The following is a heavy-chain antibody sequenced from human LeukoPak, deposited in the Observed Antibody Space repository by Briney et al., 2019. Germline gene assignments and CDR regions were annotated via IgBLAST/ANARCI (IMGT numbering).Heavy chain of an antibody. V-gene: IGHV3-21*01. D-gene: IGHD3-22*01. J-gene: IGHJ4*02. CDR2: ISVRSNYI. Sequence: GGSLRLSCLASGCTFSSYSINWVRQAPGKGLEWVSSISVRSNYIYYADSVRGRFRISRDDARDSLYLQMNRLRAEDTAVYYCVRLRRNSDTSGFYYYYDFWGQGTLVTVSS. CDR3: VRLRRNSDTSGFYYYYDF. CDR1: GCTFSSYS.